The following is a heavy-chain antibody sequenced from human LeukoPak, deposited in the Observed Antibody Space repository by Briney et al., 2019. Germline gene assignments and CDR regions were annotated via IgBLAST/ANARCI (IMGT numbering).Heavy chain of an antibody. CDR1: GGSISSSY. CDR2: ISPSGST. J-gene: IGHJ4*02. CDR3: AGRYSGYADY. Sequence: PSETLSLTCTVSGGSISSSYWTWIRQPAGRGLEWIGRISPSGSTNYNPSLKSRVTMSVDTSQNQFSLKLSSVTAADTAVYYCAGRYSGYADYWGQGTLLTVSS. D-gene: IGHD5-12*01. V-gene: IGHV4-4*07.